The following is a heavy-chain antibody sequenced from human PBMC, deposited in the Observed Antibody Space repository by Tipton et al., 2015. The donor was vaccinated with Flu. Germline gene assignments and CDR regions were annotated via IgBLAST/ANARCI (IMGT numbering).Heavy chain of an antibody. CDR1: GGSLSTTSYH. D-gene: IGHD1-26*01. CDR2: LYYTGDT. V-gene: IGHV4-39*07. Sequence: TLSLTCSVSGGSLSTTSYHWAWIRQPPGKALEWIGSLYYTGDTFYNPSLRSRVTMSIDLSKNQFSLRLSSVTAADTAVFYCARVTSYYFFFDSRGQGTRVTVSS. CDR3: ARVTSYYFFFDS. J-gene: IGHJ4*02.